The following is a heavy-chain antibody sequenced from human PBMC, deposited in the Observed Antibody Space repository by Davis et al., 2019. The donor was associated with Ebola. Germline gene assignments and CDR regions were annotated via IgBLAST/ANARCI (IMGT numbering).Heavy chain of an antibody. CDR2: INPNSGGT. Sequence: ASVKVSCKASGYTFTSYYMHWVRQAPGQGLEWMGWINPNSGGTNYAQKFQGWVTMTRDTSISTAYMELSRLRSDDTAVYYCARAHPYCSSTSCSHYQFDPWGQGTLVTVSS. CDR3: ARAHPYCSSTSCSHYQFDP. V-gene: IGHV1-2*04. J-gene: IGHJ5*02. CDR1: GYTFTSYY. D-gene: IGHD2-2*01.